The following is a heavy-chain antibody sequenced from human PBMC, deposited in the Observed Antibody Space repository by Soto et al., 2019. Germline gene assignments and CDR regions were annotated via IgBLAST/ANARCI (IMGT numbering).Heavy chain of an antibody. V-gene: IGHV1-3*01. J-gene: IGHJ5*02. CDR2: INAGNGET. CDR1: GYTLTTYT. CDR3: ARSTTSCYSLCWFDP. D-gene: IGHD2-2*02. Sequence: GASVKVSCKASGYTLTTYTIQWVRQAPGQRLEWMGWINAGNGETKYSQNFQGRVTITRDTSASTAYMELNSLRSEDTAVYYCARSTTSCYSLCWFDPWGQGTLVTVSS.